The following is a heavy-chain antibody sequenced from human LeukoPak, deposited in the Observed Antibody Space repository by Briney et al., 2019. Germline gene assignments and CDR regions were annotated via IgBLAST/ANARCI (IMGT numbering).Heavy chain of an antibody. CDR1: GGSFSGYY. CDR3: ARGDYGSVSYYNFYYYYGMDV. CDR2: INHSGST. D-gene: IGHD3-10*01. Sequence: SETLSLTCAVYGGSFSGYYWSWIRQPPGKGLEWIGEINHSGSTNYNPSLKSRVTISVDTSKNQFSLKLSSVTAADTAVYYCARGDYGSVSYYNFYYYYGMDVWGQGTTVTVSS. J-gene: IGHJ6*02. V-gene: IGHV4-34*01.